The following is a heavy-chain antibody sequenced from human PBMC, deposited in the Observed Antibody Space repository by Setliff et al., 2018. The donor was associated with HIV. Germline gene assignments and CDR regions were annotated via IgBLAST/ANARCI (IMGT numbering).Heavy chain of an antibody. J-gene: IGHJ6*02. CDR3: ARDYLYYNLYNGSPVYGMDV. CDR1: GFTFSNAW. V-gene: IGHV3-11*04. CDR2: ISIGSGGAI. Sequence: PGGSLRLSCAASGFTFSNAWMSWVRQAPGKGLEWVGRISIGSGGAIDYADSVQGRFTISRDNSKNSLYLQMSSLRVEDTAVYYCARDYLYYNLYNGSPVYGMDVWGQGTTVTVSS. D-gene: IGHD3-3*01.